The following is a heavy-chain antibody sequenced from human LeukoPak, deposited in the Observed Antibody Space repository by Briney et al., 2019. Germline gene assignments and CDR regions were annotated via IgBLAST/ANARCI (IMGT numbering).Heavy chain of an antibody. CDR1: GYTFTGYY. J-gene: IGHJ6*03. V-gene: IGHV1-2*02. CDR2: INPNSGGT. Sequence: ASVKVSCKASGYTFTGYYMHWVRQAPGQGLEWMGWINPNSGGTNYAQKFQGRVTMTRDTSISTAYMELSRLRSDDTAVYYCARGVAGSYYYYYMDVWGKGTTVTISS. D-gene: IGHD6-19*01. CDR3: ARGVAGSYYYYYMDV.